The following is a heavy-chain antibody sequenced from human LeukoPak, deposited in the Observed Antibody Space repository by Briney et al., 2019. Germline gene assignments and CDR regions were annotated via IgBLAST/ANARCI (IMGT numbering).Heavy chain of an antibody. J-gene: IGHJ5*02. V-gene: IGHV1-18*01. CDR1: GYTFTSYG. Sequence: ASVKVSCKASGYTFTSYGISWVRQASGQGLEWMGWISAYNGNTNYAQKLQGRVTMTTDTSTSTAYMELRSLRSDDTAVYYCARVDDYGGNGGWFDPWGQGTLVTVSS. CDR2: ISAYNGNT. CDR3: ARVDDYGGNGGWFDP. D-gene: IGHD4-23*01.